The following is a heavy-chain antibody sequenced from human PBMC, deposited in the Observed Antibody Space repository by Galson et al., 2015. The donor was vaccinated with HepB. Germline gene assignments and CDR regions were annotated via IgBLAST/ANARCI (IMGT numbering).Heavy chain of an antibody. CDR3: ARERESSGYFGYFDL. J-gene: IGHJ2*01. CDR2: LTGNGGTT. V-gene: IGHV3-64*01. D-gene: IGHD3-22*01. CDR1: GFTFSNYA. Sequence: SLRLSCAASGFTFSNYALHWVRQAPGKGPEYVSALTGNGGTTHYANSVKGRFTISGDISRNTMYLQTDSLRPEDMAVYYCARERESSGYFGYFDLWGRGTPVIASS.